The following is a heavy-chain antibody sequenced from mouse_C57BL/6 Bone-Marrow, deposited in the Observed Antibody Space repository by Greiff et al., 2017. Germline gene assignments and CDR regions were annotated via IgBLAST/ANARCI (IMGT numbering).Heavy chain of an antibody. Sequence: VQLQQSGAELARPGASVKLSCKASGYTFTSYGICWVKQRTGQGLEWIGEIYPRSGDTYYNAKFKGTATLTADKSSITSYTELSRRTSEYYAVYVCARTGLFAYWGQGTLVTVSA. CDR1: GYTFTSYG. CDR2: IYPRSGDT. J-gene: IGHJ3*01. V-gene: IGHV1-81*01. CDR3: ARTGLFAY.